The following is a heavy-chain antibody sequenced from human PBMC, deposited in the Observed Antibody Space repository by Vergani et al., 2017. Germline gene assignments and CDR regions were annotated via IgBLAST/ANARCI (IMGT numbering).Heavy chain of an antibody. CDR2: IIPNFSPA. D-gene: IGHD1-14*01. Sequence: VQLVQSGAEVKKPGSSVRVSCKTSGGAFSTYAINWVRQAPGQGLEWMGAIIPNFSPARSAQKFQGRVTITADESTRTVYMELNSLRSDDSAVYYCARDRMGVRFRQPHYYGMDVWGQGTTVTVSS. CDR3: ARDRMGVRFRQPHYYGMDV. J-gene: IGHJ6*02. V-gene: IGHV1-69*12. CDR1: GGAFSTYA.